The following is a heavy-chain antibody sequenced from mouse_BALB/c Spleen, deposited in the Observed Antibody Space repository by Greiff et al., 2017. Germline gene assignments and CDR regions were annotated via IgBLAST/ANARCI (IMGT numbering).Heavy chain of an antibody. J-gene: IGHJ4*01. CDR3: ARHNDGYLGAMDY. CDR1: EYEFPSHD. Sequence: DVKLQESGGGLVQPGESLKLSCESNEYEFPSHDMSWVRKTPEKRLELVAAINSDGGSTYYPDTMERRFIISRDNTKKTLYLQMSSLRSEDTALYYCARHNDGYLGAMDYWGQGTSVTVSS. D-gene: IGHD2-3*01. V-gene: IGHV5-2*01. CDR2: INSDGGST.